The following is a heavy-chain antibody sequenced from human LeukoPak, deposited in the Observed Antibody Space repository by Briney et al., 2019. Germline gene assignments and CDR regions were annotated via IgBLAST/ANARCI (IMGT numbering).Heavy chain of an antibody. D-gene: IGHD6-13*01. CDR1: GGTFSSYA. CDR3: ARAKQQPYPSFDY. CDR2: IIPIFGTA. Sequence: GASVEVSCKASGGTFSSYAISWVRQAPGQGLEWMGGIIPIFGTANYAQKFQGRVTITADKSTSTAYMELSRLRSEDTAVYYCARAKQQPYPSFDYWGQGTLVTVSS. J-gene: IGHJ4*02. V-gene: IGHV1-69*06.